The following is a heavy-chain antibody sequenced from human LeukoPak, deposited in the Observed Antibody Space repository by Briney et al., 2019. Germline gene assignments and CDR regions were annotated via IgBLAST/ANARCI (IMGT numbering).Heavy chain of an antibody. CDR1: ASTFRSYY. V-gene: IGHV1-8*02. CDR3: ARGPYGTGSHFDF. CDR2: MNPKSGDT. D-gene: IGHD3-10*01. Sequence: GASVKVSCKASASTFRSYYINGVPQATGQGLEWMGWMNPKSGDTGYTQRFQGRVTMTRDTSINTAYMELSSLSSEDTAVYYCARGPYGTGSHFDFWGQGTLVTVSS. J-gene: IGHJ4*02.